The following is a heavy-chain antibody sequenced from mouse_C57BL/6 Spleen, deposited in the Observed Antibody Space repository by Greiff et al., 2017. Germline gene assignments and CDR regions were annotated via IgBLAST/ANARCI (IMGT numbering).Heavy chain of an antibody. J-gene: IGHJ1*03. V-gene: IGHV1-53*01. CDR3: ARGGYDGPSYWYFDV. D-gene: IGHD2-2*01. CDR2: INPCNGGT. Sequence: QVHVKQPGTELVKPGASVKLSCKASGYTFTSYWMHWVQQRPGQGLEWIGNINPCNGGTNYNEKFTSKATLTVDKSSSTAYMQLSSLTSEDSAVYYCARGGYDGPSYWYFDVWGTGTTVTVSS. CDR1: GYTFTSYW.